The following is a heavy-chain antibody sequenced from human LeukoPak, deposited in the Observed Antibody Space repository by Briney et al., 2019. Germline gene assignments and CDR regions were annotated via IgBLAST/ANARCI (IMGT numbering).Heavy chain of an antibody. CDR2: ITTYNGNT. V-gene: IGHV1-18*01. D-gene: IGHD3-10*01. J-gene: IGHJ6*02. Sequence: GASLTVSCKASGYTFTSYGISWVRQAPGQGLEWMGWITTYNGNTNYAQKLQGRVTLTTDTSTSTAYMELRSLRSDDTAVYYCARFADYYYYYGMDVWGQGTTVTVSS. CDR3: ARFADYYYYYGMDV. CDR1: GYTFTSYG.